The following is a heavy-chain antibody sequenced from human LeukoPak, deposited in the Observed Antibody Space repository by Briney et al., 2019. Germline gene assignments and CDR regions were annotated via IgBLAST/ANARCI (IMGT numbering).Heavy chain of an antibody. CDR1: GFTFSSYA. D-gene: IGHD3-10*01. V-gene: IGHV3-23*01. J-gene: IGHJ4*02. Sequence: GGSLRLSCAASGFTFSSYAMSWVRQAPGKGLEWVSAIRGSGGSTYYADSVKGRFTISRDNSKNTLYLQMNSLRAEDTAVYYCAKARGFGEQGYFDYWGQGTLVTVSS. CDR2: IRGSGGST. CDR3: AKARGFGEQGYFDY.